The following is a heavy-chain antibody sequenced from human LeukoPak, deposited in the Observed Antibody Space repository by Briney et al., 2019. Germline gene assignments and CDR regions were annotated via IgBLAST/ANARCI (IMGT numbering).Heavy chain of an antibody. J-gene: IGHJ4*02. V-gene: IGHV3-11*05. CDR3: ARDLSWRTGSLDY. CDR2: ISGSGSFT. Sequence: GGSLRLSCAASGFAFSDYYMIWIRQAPGRGLEWLGYISGSGSFTNYADSVKGRFNISRDNAKESVYLQMNSLRAEDTALYYCARDLSWRTGSLDYWGQGTMVTVSS. D-gene: IGHD3/OR15-3a*01. CDR1: GFAFSDYY.